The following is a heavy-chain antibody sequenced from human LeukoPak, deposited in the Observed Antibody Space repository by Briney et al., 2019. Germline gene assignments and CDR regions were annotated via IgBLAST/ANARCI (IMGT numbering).Heavy chain of an antibody. D-gene: IGHD3-22*01. V-gene: IGHV1-69*04. CDR2: IIPILGIA. J-gene: IGHJ4*02. Sequence: GSSVKVSCKASGGTFSSYAISWVRQAPGQGLEWMGRIIPILGIANYAQKFQGRVTITADKSTSTAYMELSSLRSEDTAVYYCVVSSGYYPFDYWGQGTLVTVSS. CDR1: GGTFSSYA. CDR3: VVSSGYYPFDY.